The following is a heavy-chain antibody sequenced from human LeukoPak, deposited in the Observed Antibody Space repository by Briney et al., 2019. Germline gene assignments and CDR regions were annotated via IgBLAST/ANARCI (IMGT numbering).Heavy chain of an antibody. CDR3: ARDDSSSWSQAPSFDY. Sequence: PSETLSLTCTVSGYSISSGYYWGWIRQPPGKGLEWIGSIYHSGSTYYNPSLKSRVTISVDTSKNQFSLKLSSVTAADTAVYYCARDDSSSWSQAPSFDYWGQGTLVTVSS. V-gene: IGHV4-38-2*02. CDR2: IYHSGST. CDR1: GYSISSGYY. D-gene: IGHD6-13*01. J-gene: IGHJ4*02.